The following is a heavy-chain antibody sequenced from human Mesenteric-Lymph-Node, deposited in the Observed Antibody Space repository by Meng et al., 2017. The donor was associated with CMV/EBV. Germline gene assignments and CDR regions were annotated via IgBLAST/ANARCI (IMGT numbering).Heavy chain of an antibody. CDR3: ARASCSGGTCYDPVFYFDY. CDR2: IYTTGCT. D-gene: IGHD2-15*01. V-gene: IGHV4-61*02. Sequence: QVQLQESGPGLLTPSQTLSLTCPVPGYSISSGNNYWRWIRQPAGKGLEWIGRIYTTGCTSYNPSHKSRVTISVDTSKNQFTLTFRSVTAADTAMYYCARASCSGGTCYDPVFYFDYWGRGTLVTVSS. J-gene: IGHJ4*02. CDR1: GYSISSGNNY.